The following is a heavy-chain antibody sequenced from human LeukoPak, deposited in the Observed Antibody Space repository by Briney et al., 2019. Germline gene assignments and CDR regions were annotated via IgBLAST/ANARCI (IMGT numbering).Heavy chain of an antibody. D-gene: IGHD4-17*01. CDR3: TSTTVTTMDV. CDR1: GITLRNHW. J-gene: IGHJ6*02. Sequence: PGGSLRLSCAASGITLRNHWMHWVRQAPGKGLVWVSRISEDGGSTSYADSVKGRFTISRDNARNMLHLQMNSLRAEDTAVYYCTSTTVTTMDVWGQGTTVIVSS. V-gene: IGHV3-74*01. CDR2: ISEDGGST.